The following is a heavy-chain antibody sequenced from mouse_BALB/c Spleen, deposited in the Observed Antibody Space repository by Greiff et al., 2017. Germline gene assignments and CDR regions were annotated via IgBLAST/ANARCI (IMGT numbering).Heavy chain of an antibody. D-gene: IGHD1-2*01. J-gene: IGHJ3*01. CDR2: ISYDGSN. CDR1: GYSITSGYY. CDR3: ARGGTTATLAY. Sequence: EESGPGLVKPSQSLSLTCSVTGYSITSGYYWNWIRQFPGNKLEWMGYISYDGSNNYNPSLKNRISITRDTSKNQFFLKLNSVTTEDTATYYCARGGTTATLAYWGQGTLVTVSA. V-gene: IGHV3-6*02.